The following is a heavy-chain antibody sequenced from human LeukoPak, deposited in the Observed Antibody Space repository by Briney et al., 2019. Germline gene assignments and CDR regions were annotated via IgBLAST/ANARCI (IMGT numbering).Heavy chain of an antibody. CDR1: GGSISSYY. D-gene: IGHD6-19*01. Sequence: SETLSLTCTVSGGSISSYYWSWIRQPPGKGLEWIGSIYYSGSTNYNPSLKSRVTISLDTSKNQFSLKLSSVTAADTAVYYCATASIVSSGWYMDYWGQGTLVTVSS. V-gene: IGHV4-59*08. CDR2: IYYSGST. CDR3: ATASIVSSGWYMDY. J-gene: IGHJ4*02.